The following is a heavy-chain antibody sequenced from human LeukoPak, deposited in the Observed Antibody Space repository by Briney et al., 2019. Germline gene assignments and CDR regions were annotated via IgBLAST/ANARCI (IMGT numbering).Heavy chain of an antibody. CDR1: GGSISSGDYY. CDR3: ARDVKIAAAGSYFDS. Sequence: SETLSLTCTVSGGSISSGDYYWSWIRQPPGKGLEWIRYIYYSVSTYYNPSLKSRVTISVDTSKDQFSLKLSSVTAADTAVYYCARDVKIAAAGSYFDSWGQGTLVTVSS. D-gene: IGHD6-13*01. J-gene: IGHJ4*02. V-gene: IGHV4-30-4*08. CDR2: IYYSVST.